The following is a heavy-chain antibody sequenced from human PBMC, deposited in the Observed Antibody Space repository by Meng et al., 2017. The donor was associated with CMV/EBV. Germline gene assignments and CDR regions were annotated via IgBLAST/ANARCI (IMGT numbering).Heavy chain of an antibody. Sequence: GESLKTSCAASGFIFSSYWMSWVRQAPGKGLEWVANIKQDGSEKYYVDSVKGRFTISRDNAKNSLYLQMNSLRAEDTAVYYCERLFTDAFDIWGQGTMVTVSS. J-gene: IGHJ3*02. V-gene: IGHV3-7*01. CDR3: ERLFTDAFDI. D-gene: IGHD3-10*01. CDR2: IKQDGSEK. CDR1: GFIFSSYW.